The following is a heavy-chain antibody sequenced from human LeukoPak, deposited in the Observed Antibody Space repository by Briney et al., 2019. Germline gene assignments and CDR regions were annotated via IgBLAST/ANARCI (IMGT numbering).Heavy chain of an antibody. D-gene: IGHD1-14*01. J-gene: IGHJ6*02. V-gene: IGHV4-31*03. CDR2: IYNSGST. CDR1: GGSISSVDYS. CDR3: ARHTRNHGMEV. Sequence: PSQTLSLICIVSGGSISSVDYSWTWIRYHPGKGLEWIGYIYNSGSTSYKPSLKSRVTISEDTSQNQFSLKLGSVTAADTAVYYCARHTRNHGMEVWGQGTTVTVSS.